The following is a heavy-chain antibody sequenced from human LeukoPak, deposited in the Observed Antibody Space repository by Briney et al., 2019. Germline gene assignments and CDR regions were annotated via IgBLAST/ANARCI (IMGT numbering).Heavy chain of an antibody. CDR2: IYYSGAT. J-gene: IGHJ4*02. Sequence: SEALSRTCTVSGGSISSSSYYWGWIRPPPGKGLEGFGTIYYSGATFYNPALKSRVTISVDTSKNQFSLKLTSVTAADAAVYYCQLFVDGSFDYWGQGTLVTVSS. V-gene: IGHV4-39*01. CDR1: GGSISSSSYY. CDR3: QLFVDGSFDY. D-gene: IGHD2-15*01.